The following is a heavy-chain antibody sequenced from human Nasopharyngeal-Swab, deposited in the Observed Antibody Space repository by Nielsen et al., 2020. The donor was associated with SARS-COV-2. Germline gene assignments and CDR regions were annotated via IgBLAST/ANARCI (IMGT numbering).Heavy chain of an antibody. Sequence: WVRQAPGQGLEWMGGIIPIFGTANYAQKFQGRVTITADESTSTAYMELSSLRSEDTAVYYCATPQTDDGGNYFDYWGQGTLVTVS. V-gene: IGHV1-69*01. CDR3: ATPQTDDGGNYFDY. D-gene: IGHD3-16*01. CDR2: IIPIFGTA. J-gene: IGHJ4*02.